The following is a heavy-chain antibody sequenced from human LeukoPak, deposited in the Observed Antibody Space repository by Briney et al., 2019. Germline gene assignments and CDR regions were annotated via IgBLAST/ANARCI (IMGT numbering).Heavy chain of an antibody. CDR2: IYTSGST. V-gene: IGHV4-4*07. Sequence: PTETLSLTCTVSGGSISSYYWSWIRQPAGKGLEWIGRIYTSGSTNYNPPLKSRVTMSVDTSKNQFSLKLSSVTAADTAVYYCAGGIAAAYYFDYWGQGTLVTVSS. D-gene: IGHD6-13*01. J-gene: IGHJ4*02. CDR1: GGSISSYY. CDR3: AGGIAAAYYFDY.